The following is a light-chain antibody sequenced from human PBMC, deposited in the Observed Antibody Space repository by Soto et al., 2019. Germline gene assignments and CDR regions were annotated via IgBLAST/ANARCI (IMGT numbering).Light chain of an antibody. J-gene: IGLJ1*01. CDR2: EVS. CDR1: SNDVGGYKF. Sequence: SALAQPASVSGSPGQSITISCTGTSNDVGGYKFVSWYQRHPGKAPKLMIYEVSNRPSGVSNRFSGSKSGYMASLTISGLQAEDEADYYCSSYTSSGTLVFGAGTKVTVL. V-gene: IGLV2-14*01. CDR3: SSYTSSGTLV.